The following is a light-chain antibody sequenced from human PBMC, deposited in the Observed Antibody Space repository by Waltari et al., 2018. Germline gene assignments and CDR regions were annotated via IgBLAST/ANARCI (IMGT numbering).Light chain of an antibody. CDR1: ESIARN. CDR2: DAS. J-gene: IGKJ2*01. CDR3: HQYNNWPLYT. Sequence: EIDMTQSPATLSLSPGERATLSCRARESIARNLAWYQQKAGQPPRLLLYDASTRAMGVPVRFTGSGSGTEFTLTISSLQSEDFAVYHCHQYNNWPLYTFGQGTRLEIK. V-gene: IGKV3-15*01.